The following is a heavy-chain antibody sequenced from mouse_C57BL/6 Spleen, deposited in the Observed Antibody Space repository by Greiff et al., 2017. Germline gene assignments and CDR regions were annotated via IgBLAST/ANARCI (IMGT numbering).Heavy chain of an antibody. D-gene: IGHD2-1*01. V-gene: IGHV8-8*01. CDR2: IWWDDDK. J-gene: IGHJ4*01. CDR1: GFSLSTFGMG. CDR3: ARIANLYYGNYVYAMDY. Sequence: QVTLKVSGPGILQPSQTLSLTCSFSGFSLSTFGMGVGWIRQPSGKGLEWLAHIWWDDDKYYNPALKSRLTISKDTSKNQVFLKIADVDTADTATYYWARIANLYYGNYVYAMDYWGQGTSVTVSA.